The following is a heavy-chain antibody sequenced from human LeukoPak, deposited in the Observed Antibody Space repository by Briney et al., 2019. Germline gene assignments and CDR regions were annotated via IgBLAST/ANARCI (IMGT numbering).Heavy chain of an antibody. Sequence: GGSLRLSCAASGFTFSSYSMNWVRQAPGKGLEWVSYISSSSSTIYYADSVKGRFTISRDNAKNSLYLQMNSLRDEDTAVYYCASETVVTTIDAFDIWGQGTMVTVSS. CDR1: GFTFSSYS. CDR3: ASETVVTTIDAFDI. V-gene: IGHV3-48*02. J-gene: IGHJ3*02. CDR2: ISSSSSTI. D-gene: IGHD4-4*01.